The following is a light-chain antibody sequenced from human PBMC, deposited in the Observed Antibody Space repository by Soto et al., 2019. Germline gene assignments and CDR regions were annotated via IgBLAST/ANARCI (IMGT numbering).Light chain of an antibody. J-gene: IGKJ4*01. V-gene: IGKV3-11*01. CDR3: QQRSNWPPLT. Sequence: EIVLTQSPATLSLSPGVRANLSCRDSQSVSSYLAWYQQKPGQAPRLLIYDASNRATGIPARFSGSGSGTDFTLTISSLGPEDFAVYYCQQRSNWPPLTFGGGTKVEI. CDR2: DAS. CDR1: QSVSSY.